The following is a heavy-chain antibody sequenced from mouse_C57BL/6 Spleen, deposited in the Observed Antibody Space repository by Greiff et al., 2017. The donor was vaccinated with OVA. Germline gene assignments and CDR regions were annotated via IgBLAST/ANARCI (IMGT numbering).Heavy chain of an antibody. CDR3: AREGIITTVVATDYFDY. CDR2: INPYNGGT. J-gene: IGHJ2*01. Sequence: VQLKQSGPVLVKPGASVKMSCKASGYTFTDYYMNWVKQSHGKSLEWIGVINPYNGGTSYNQKFKGKATLTVDKSSSTAYMELNSLTSEDSAVYYCAREGIITTVVATDYFDYWGQGTTLTVSS. D-gene: IGHD1-1*01. CDR1: GYTFTDYY. V-gene: IGHV1-19*01.